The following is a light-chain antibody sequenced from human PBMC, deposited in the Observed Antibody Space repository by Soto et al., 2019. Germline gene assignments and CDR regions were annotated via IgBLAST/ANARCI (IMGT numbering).Light chain of an antibody. Sequence: IQLTQSPSSLSASVGDRVTISCRASRDIRNVLAWYQQKPAKAPKLLIYKASTLESGVPSRFSGSGSGTEFTLTISSLQADDFATYYCQQYNDLSTFGGGTKVDIK. CDR2: KAS. CDR3: QQYNDLST. J-gene: IGKJ4*01. CDR1: RDIRNV. V-gene: IGKV1-5*03.